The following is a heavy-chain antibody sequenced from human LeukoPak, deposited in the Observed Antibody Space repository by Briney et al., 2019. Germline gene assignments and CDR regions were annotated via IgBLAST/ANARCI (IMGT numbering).Heavy chain of an antibody. CDR1: GFTFSSYA. Sequence: GGSLRLSCAASGFTFSSYAMSWVRQAPGKGLEWVSAISGSGGSTYYADSVKGRFTISRDNSKNTLYLQMNSLRAEDTAVYYCAKEKLLDSSGYSPPYNWFDPWGQGTLVTVSS. J-gene: IGHJ5*02. V-gene: IGHV3-23*01. CDR3: AKEKLLDSSGYSPPYNWFDP. D-gene: IGHD3-22*01. CDR2: ISGSGGST.